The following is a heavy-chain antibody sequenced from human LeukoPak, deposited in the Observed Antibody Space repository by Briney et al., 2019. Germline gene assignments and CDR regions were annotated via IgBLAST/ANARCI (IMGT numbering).Heavy chain of an antibody. CDR1: GGSISSGSYY. CDR2: INHSGST. Sequence: PSETLSLTCTVSGGSISSGSYYWSWIRQPPGKGLEWIGEINHSGSTNYNPSLKSRVTISVDTSKNQFSLKLSSVTAADTAVYYCARVDYYDSSGYYQSDAFDIWGQGTMVTVSS. V-gene: IGHV4-39*07. D-gene: IGHD3-22*01. CDR3: ARVDYYDSSGYYQSDAFDI. J-gene: IGHJ3*02.